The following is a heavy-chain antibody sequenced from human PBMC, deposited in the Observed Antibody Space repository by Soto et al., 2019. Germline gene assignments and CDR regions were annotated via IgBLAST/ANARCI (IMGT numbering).Heavy chain of an antibody. D-gene: IGHD3-9*01. CDR1: GGSFSGYY. J-gene: IGHJ4*02. Sequence: QVQLQQWGAGLLKPSETLSLTCAVYGGSFSGYYWSWIRQPPGKGLEWIGEINHSGSTNYNPSLKQRGTISEDTSKNPFSLKLSSVPATDTAAYYCARGAPSNILAGYIFDYWGQGSLVTVSS. CDR3: ARGAPSNILAGYIFDY. V-gene: IGHV4-34*01. CDR2: INHSGST.